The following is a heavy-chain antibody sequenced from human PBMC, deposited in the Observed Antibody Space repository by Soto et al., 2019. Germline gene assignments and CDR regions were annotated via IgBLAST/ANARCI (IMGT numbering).Heavy chain of an antibody. CDR2: IHHSGTT. J-gene: IGHJ6*02. V-gene: IGHV4-61*03. D-gene: IGHD5-12*01. CDR1: GGSVSSGRYY. Sequence: SETLSLTCSVSGGSVSSGRYYWSWVRQHPGKGLEWIGYIHHSGTTDYNPSLNSRASISIDRPQNHFSLKLSSVTAADTAVYYCARTDIVATIFYYGMDVWGQGTTVTVSS. CDR3: ARTDIVATIFYYGMDV.